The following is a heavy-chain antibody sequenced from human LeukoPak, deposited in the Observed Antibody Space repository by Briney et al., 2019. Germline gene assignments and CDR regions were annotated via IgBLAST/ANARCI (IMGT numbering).Heavy chain of an antibody. D-gene: IGHD2-15*01. Sequence: PGGSLRLSCAASGFTFSSYAMSWVRQAPGKGLEWVSGISGSGGSTHYADSVKDRFTISRDNSKNTLYLQMNSLRAEDTAVYYCAKETVAVVAATPDAFDIWGQGTMVTVSS. CDR1: GFTFSSYA. CDR3: AKETVAVVAATPDAFDI. J-gene: IGHJ3*02. V-gene: IGHV3-23*01. CDR2: ISGSGGST.